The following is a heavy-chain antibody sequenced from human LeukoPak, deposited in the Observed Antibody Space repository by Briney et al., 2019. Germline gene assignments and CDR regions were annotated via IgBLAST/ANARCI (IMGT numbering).Heavy chain of an antibody. CDR2: ISGSGGST. D-gene: IGHD3-22*01. J-gene: IGHJ4*02. CDR3: AKDRPYYDYDSSGTLFDY. CDR1: GFTFSSYA. V-gene: IGHV3-23*01. Sequence: PGGSLRLSCAASGFTFSSYAMSWVRQAPGEGLEWVSAISGSGGSTYYADSVKGRFTISRDNSKNTLYLQMNSLRAEDTAVYYCAKDRPYYDYDSSGTLFDYWGQGTLVTAAS.